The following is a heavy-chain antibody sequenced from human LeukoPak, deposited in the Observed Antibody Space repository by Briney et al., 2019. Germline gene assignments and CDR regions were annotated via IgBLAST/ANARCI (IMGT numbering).Heavy chain of an antibody. Sequence: GRSLRLSCAASGFTFDDYAMHWVRQAPGKGLEWVSGISWNSGSIGYADSVKGRFTISRDNAKNSLYLQMNSLRAEDTAVYYCARKVSGGWFDPWGQGTLVTVSS. J-gene: IGHJ5*02. CDR3: ARKVSGGWFDP. CDR1: GFTFDDYA. V-gene: IGHV3-9*01. D-gene: IGHD3-16*01. CDR2: ISWNSGSI.